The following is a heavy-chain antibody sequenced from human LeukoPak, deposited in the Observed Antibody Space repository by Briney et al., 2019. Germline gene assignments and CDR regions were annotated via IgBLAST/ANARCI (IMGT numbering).Heavy chain of an antibody. CDR1: GGTFSSYA. Sequence: XVKVSCKASGGTFSSYAISWVRQAPGQGLEWMGGIIPIFGTANYAQKFQGRVTITTDESTSTAYMELSSLRSEDTAVYYCAVMVYAISPFDYWGQGTLVTVSS. D-gene: IGHD2-8*01. CDR2: IIPIFGTA. J-gene: IGHJ4*02. V-gene: IGHV1-69*05. CDR3: AVMVYAISPFDY.